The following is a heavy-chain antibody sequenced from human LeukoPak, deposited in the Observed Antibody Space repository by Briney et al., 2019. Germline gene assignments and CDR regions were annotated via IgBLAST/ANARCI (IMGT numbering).Heavy chain of an antibody. J-gene: IGHJ3*02. D-gene: IGHD6-13*01. Sequence: GGSLRLXCAASGFTFSDYYMSWIRQAPGKGLEWVSYISNSGNTIYYPDSEKGRFTISRDNAKNSLYLQMSSLRAEDTAVYYCARGGGYTSSWYLEAFDIWGQGTMVTVSS. CDR1: GFTFSDYY. CDR3: ARGGGYTSSWYLEAFDI. V-gene: IGHV3-11*04. CDR2: ISNSGNTI.